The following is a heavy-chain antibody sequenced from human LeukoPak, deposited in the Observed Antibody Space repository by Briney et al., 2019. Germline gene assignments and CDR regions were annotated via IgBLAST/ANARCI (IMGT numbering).Heavy chain of an antibody. J-gene: IGHJ6*03. CDR1: GFTFSSYG. D-gene: IGHD2-2*01. Sequence: PGRSLRLSCAASGFTFSSYGMHWVRQAPGKGLEWVAVIWYDGSNKYYADSVKGRFTISRDNSKNTLYLQMNSLRAEDTAVYYCAGDRVVVVPAAAGDYYYYYMDVWGKGTTVTVSS. CDR2: IWYDGSNK. CDR3: AGDRVVVVPAAAGDYYYYYMDV. V-gene: IGHV3-33*01.